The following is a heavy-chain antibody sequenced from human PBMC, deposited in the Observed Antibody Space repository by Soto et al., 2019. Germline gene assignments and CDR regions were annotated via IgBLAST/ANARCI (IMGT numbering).Heavy chain of an antibody. Sequence: QVQLVQSGTEVKKPGSSVKVSCQASGDNFNNYAINWVRQAPGQGLEWMGGLVPIFLTANYAQKFQGRVTMTADRSTSTAYMELSSLISEDTAVYYCTRGLGYSASWGQGTLVTVSS. D-gene: IGHD7-27*01. CDR1: GDNFNNYA. CDR2: LVPIFLTA. V-gene: IGHV1-69*06. CDR3: TRGLGYSAS. J-gene: IGHJ4*02.